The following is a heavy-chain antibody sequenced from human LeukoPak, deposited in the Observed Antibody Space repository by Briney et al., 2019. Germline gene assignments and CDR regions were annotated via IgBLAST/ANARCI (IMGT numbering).Heavy chain of an antibody. CDR3: ARDRGSSGWYEFDY. V-gene: IGHV3-7*01. J-gene: IGHJ4*02. CDR2: IKQDGSEK. Sequence: QPGGSLRISCAASGFTSINYWMSWVRQAPGKGLEWVANIKQDGSEKYYVDSVKGRFTISRDNAKNSLYLQMNSLRAEDTAVYYCARDRGSSGWYEFDYWGQGTLVTVSS. CDR1: GFTSINYW. D-gene: IGHD6-19*01.